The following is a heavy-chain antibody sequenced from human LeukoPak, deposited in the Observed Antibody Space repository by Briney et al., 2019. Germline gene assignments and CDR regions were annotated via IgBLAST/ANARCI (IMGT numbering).Heavy chain of an antibody. CDR2: IVPIFGTA. J-gene: IGHJ6*03. V-gene: IGHV1-69*05. D-gene: IGHD3-22*01. CDR1: GGTFSSYA. Sequence: ASVKVSCKASGGTFSSYAISWVRQAPGQGLEWMGGIVPIFGTANYAQKFQGRVTITTDESTSTAYMELSSLRSEDTAVYYCARDRGIYYYDSSGRDYYYYYMGVWGKGTTVTVSS. CDR3: ARDRGIYYYDSSGRDYYYYYMGV.